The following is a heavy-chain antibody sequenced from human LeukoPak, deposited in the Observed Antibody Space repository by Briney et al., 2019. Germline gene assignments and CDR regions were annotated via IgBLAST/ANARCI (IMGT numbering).Heavy chain of an antibody. V-gene: IGHV4-39*01. CDR3: ASPSYSSGFRIDY. CDR1: GGSLSSSSYY. D-gene: IGHD6-19*01. J-gene: IGHJ4*02. Sequence: SQTLSLTCTVSGGSLSSSSYYCAWLRHPPGKGLEWIGNIDYSGSTYYNPSLRSRVTMSVDTSKNQFSLKLSSVTAADTAVYYCASPSYSSGFRIDYWGQGTLVTVSS. CDR2: IDYSGST.